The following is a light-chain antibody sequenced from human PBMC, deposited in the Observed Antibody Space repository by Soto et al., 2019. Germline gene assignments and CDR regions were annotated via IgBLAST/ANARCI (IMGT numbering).Light chain of an antibody. CDR2: SAS. CDR3: QQYAGSPRT. J-gene: IGKJ1*01. CDR1: QSVRDN. Sequence: ILLTQSPATLAFSPVELSTLSCRASQSVRDNLAWFQQKSGQAPRLLIYSASRRATGIPDRFTGSGSGTDFTLTINRVEPEDFAVYFCQQYAGSPRTFGQGTKVDIK. V-gene: IGKV3-20*01.